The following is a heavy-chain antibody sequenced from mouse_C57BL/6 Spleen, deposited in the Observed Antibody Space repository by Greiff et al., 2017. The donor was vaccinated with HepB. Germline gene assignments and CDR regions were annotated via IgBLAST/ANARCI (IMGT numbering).Heavy chain of an antibody. D-gene: IGHD1-1*01. V-gene: IGHV1-42*01. CDR3: ARSHYYGSSSYYFDY. CDR2: INPSTGGT. Sequence: VQLQQSGPELVKPGASVKISCKASGYSFTGYYMNWVKQSPEKSLEWIGEINPSTGGTTYNQKFKAKATLTVDKSSSTAYMQLKSLTSEDSAVYYCARSHYYGSSSYYFDYWGQGTTLTVSS. CDR1: GYSFTGYY. J-gene: IGHJ2*01.